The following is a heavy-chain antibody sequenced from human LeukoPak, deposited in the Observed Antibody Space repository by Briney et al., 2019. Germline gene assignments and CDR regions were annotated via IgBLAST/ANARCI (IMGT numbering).Heavy chain of an antibody. J-gene: IGHJ4*02. CDR1: GFTFSSYA. CDR2: ISGSGGST. V-gene: IGHV3-23*01. D-gene: IGHD6-19*01. CDR3: AKGVTRYSSGWVDY. Sequence: PGGSLRLSCAASGFTFSSYAMSWVCQAPGKGLEWVSAISGSGGSTYYADSVKGRFTISRDNSKNTLYLQMNSLRAEDTAVYYCAKGVTRYSSGWVDYWGQGTLVTVSS.